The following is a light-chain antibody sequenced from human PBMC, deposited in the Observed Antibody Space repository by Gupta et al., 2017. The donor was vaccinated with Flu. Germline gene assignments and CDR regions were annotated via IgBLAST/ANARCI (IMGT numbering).Light chain of an antibody. CDR3: SSFTSTTSLD. Sequence: QSALTQPASVSGSPGQSITISCTGSNSDVGNNDYVSWYQQHPGKAPQLLIYEARNRPSGVSGRFSGSKSGNTASLIISGLQAEDEADYYCSSFTSTTSLDFGGGTKLTVL. V-gene: IGLV2-14*01. J-gene: IGLJ2*01. CDR1: NSDVGNNDY. CDR2: EAR.